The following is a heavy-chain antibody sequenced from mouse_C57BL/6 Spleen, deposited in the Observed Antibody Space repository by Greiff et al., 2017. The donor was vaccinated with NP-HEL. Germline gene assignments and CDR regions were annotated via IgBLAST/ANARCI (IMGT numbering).Heavy chain of an antibody. CDR1: GYTFTSYW. Sequence: QVQLQQPGAELVKPGASVELSCKASGYTFTSYWMHWVKQRPGQGLEWIGMIHPNSGSTNYNEKFKSKATLTVDKSSSTAYMQLSSLTSEDSAVYYCARFLPGAMDYWGQGTSVTVSS. CDR3: ARFLPGAMDY. V-gene: IGHV1-64*01. J-gene: IGHJ4*01. D-gene: IGHD2-10*01. CDR2: IHPNSGST.